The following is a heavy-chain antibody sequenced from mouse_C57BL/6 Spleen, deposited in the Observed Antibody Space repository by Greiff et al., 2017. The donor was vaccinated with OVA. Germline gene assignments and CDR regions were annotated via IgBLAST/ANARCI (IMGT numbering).Heavy chain of an antibody. Sequence: VQLQQSGPELVKPGASVKISCKASGYAFSSSWMNWVKQRPGKGLEWIGRIYPGDGDTNYNGKFKGKATLTADKSSSTAYMQLSSLTSEDSAVYFCARYPYYGSSYDYAMDYWGQGTSVTVSS. CDR3: ARYPYYGSSYDYAMDY. V-gene: IGHV1-82*01. D-gene: IGHD1-1*01. CDR1: GYAFSSSW. CDR2: IYPGDGDT. J-gene: IGHJ4*01.